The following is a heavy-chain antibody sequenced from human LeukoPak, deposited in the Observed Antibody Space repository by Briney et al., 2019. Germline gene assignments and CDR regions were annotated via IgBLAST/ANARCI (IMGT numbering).Heavy chain of an antibody. D-gene: IGHD3-9*01. CDR3: VKDAGLRYFDWLLYFDY. Sequence: PGGSLRLSCSASGFTFSSYAMHWVRQAPGKGLEYVSAISSKGGSTYYADSVKGRFTISRDNSKNTLYLQMSSLRAEDTAVYYCVKDAGLRYFDWLLYFDYWGQGTLVTVSS. CDR2: ISSKGGST. J-gene: IGHJ4*02. CDR1: GFTFSSYA. V-gene: IGHV3-64D*09.